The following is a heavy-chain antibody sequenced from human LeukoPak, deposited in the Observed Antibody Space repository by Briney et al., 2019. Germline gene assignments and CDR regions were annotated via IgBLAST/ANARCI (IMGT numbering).Heavy chain of an antibody. V-gene: IGHV4-59*08. J-gene: IGHJ4*02. D-gene: IGHD3-9*01. CDR1: GXSMNSYY. CDR3: ARHVWLQPFDY. Sequence: SETLSLTCSVSGXSMNSYYWSWIRQSPGKGLEWIGYIYYSGSTNYNPSLKSRVTISVDTSKNQFSLKLSSVTAADTAVYYCARHVWLQPFDYWGQGTLVTVSS. CDR2: IYYSGST.